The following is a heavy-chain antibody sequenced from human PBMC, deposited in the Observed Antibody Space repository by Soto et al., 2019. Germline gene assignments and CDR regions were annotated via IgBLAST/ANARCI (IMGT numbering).Heavy chain of an antibody. CDR2: IYYSGST. D-gene: IGHD5-12*01. CDR3: ARHPNSGWLGY. Sequence: SETLSLTCTVSGGSISSGGYYWSWIRQHPGKGLEWIGYIYYSGSTYYNPSLKSRVTLSVDTSKNQFSLKLSSVTAADTAIYYCARHPNSGWLGYWGQGILVTVSS. CDR1: GGSISSGGYY. J-gene: IGHJ4*02. V-gene: IGHV4-39*01.